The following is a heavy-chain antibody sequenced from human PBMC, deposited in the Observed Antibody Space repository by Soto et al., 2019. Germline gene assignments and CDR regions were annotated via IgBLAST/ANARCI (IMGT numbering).Heavy chain of an antibody. CDR2: IYYSGST. D-gene: IGHD6-13*01. J-gene: IGHJ4*02. Sequence: PSESLSLTCPVSGCSISSSSYYWGWIRQPPGKGLEWIGSIYYSGSTYYNPSLKSRVTISVDTSKNQFSLKLSSVTAADTAVYYCAIMARWGQAASDYWGQGTLVTVSS. CDR1: GCSISSSSYY. CDR3: AIMARWGQAASDY. V-gene: IGHV4-39*01.